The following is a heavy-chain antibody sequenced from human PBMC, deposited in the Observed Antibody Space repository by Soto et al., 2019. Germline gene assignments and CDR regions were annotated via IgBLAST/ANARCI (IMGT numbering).Heavy chain of an antibody. Sequence: PSETLSLTCTVSGGSISSYYWSWIRQPPGKGLEWIGYIYYSGSTNYNPSLKSRVTISVDTSKNQFSLKLSSVTAADTAVYYCARGRCSGGSCYSEDDYWGQGTLVTVSS. V-gene: IGHV4-59*12. CDR3: ARGRCSGGSCYSEDDY. J-gene: IGHJ4*02. CDR1: GGSISSYY. CDR2: IYYSGST. D-gene: IGHD2-15*01.